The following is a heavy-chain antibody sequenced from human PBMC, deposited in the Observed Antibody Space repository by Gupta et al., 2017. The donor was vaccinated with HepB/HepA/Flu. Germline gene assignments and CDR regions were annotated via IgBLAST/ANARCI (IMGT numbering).Heavy chain of an antibody. CDR2: INSDGSST. J-gene: IGHJ3*01. V-gene: IGHV3-74*03. Sequence: EVQLVESGGGLVQPGGSLRLSCAASGFTVSNYWMHWVRQAPGKGLVWVSRINSDGSSTTDADSVKGRFTIARDNAKNTLYLQMNSLRAEDTAIYYCTRVSGSSALGGFDLWGLGTMVTVSS. CDR3: TRVSGSSALGGFDL. CDR1: GFTVSNYW. D-gene: IGHD1-26*01.